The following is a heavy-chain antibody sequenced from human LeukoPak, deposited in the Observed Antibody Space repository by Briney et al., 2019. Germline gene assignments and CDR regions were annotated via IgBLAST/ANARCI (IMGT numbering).Heavy chain of an antibody. Sequence: PSQTLSLTCTVSGGSISSGDYYWSWIRQPPGKGLEWIGCIYYSGSTYYNPSLKSRVTISVDTSKNQFSLKLSSVTAADTAVYYCARGVKQLVRAYYYYGMDVWGQGTTVTVSS. CDR3: ARGVKQLVRAYYYYGMDV. J-gene: IGHJ6*02. D-gene: IGHD6-13*01. CDR2: IYYSGST. CDR1: GGSISSGDYY. V-gene: IGHV4-30-4*01.